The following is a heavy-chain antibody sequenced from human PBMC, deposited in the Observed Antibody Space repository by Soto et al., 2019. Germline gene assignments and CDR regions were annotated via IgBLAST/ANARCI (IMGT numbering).Heavy chain of an antibody. CDR1: GGSISSSSYY. D-gene: IGHD3-10*01. J-gene: IGHJ4*02. V-gene: IGHV4-39*01. CDR2: IYYSGST. Sequence: QLQLQESGPGLVKPSETLSLTCTVSGGSISSSSYYWGWIRQPPGKGLEWIGRIYYSGSTYYNPSLKRRVTISVDTSKTQFSLKLSSVPAAATAVYYCATLWGQDWGQGTLVTVSS. CDR3: ATLWGQD.